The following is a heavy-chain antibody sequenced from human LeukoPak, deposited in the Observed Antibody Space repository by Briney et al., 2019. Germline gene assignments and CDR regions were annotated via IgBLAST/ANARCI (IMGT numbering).Heavy chain of an antibody. J-gene: IGHJ5*02. D-gene: IGHD3-22*01. Sequence: ASVKVSCKASGGTFSSYAISWVRRAPGQGLEWMGRIIPIFGTANYAQKFQGRVTITTDESTSTAYMELSSLRSEDTAVYYCARDYYDSSGYYYGGFDHWGQGTLVTVSS. CDR2: IIPIFGTA. CDR3: ARDYYDSSGYYYGGFDH. CDR1: GGTFSSYA. V-gene: IGHV1-69*05.